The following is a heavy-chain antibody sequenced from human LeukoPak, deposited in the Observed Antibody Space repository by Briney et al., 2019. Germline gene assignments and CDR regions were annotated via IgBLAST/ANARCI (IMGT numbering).Heavy chain of an antibody. CDR2: IWYDGSNK. V-gene: IGHV3-33*01. J-gene: IGHJ6*02. CDR1: GFTFSSYG. D-gene: IGHD1-26*01. Sequence: GRSLRLSCAASGFTFSSYGMHWVRQAPGKGLEWVAVIWYDGSNKYYADSVKGRFTISRDNSKNTLYLQMNSLRAEDTAVYYCARKGGEGELLQDYGMDVGGQGTTVTVSS. CDR3: ARKGGEGELLQDYGMDV.